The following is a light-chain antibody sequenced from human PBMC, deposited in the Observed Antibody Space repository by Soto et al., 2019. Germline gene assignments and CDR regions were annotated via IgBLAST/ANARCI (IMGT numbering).Light chain of an antibody. CDR1: ESVKSW. J-gene: IGKJ1*01. CDR2: KAS. CDR3: QQYNNWPPVT. Sequence: DIQMTQSPSTLSASIGDRVTIICRASESVKSWLAWYQQKPGKAPKFLIYKASSLESGVPSRFSGSGSGTEFTLTISSLQPDDFATYYCQQYNNWPPVTFGQGTKVDIK. V-gene: IGKV1-5*03.